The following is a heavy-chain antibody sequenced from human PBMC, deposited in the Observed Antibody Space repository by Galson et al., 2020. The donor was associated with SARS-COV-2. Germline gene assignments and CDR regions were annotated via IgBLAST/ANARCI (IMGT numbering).Heavy chain of an antibody. D-gene: IGHD6-13*01. Sequence: ASVKISWKASCYTFTSYGISWLRQAPGQGLEWIGWISAYNGNTNYSQKLQGRVTMTTDTSTSTAYMELRSLRSDDTAVYYCARGPWWSSWYFDYWGQGTLVTVSS. CDR2: ISAYNGNT. V-gene: IGHV1-18*01. J-gene: IGHJ4*02. CDR1: CYTFTSYG. CDR3: ARGPWWSSWYFDY.